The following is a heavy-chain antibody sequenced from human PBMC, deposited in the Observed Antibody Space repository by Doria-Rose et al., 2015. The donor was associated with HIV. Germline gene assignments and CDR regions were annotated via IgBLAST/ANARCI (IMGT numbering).Heavy chain of an antibody. CDR3: ARIPHYGLDFFIDV. Sequence: QVQLQESGPGLVKPSETLSLICSVSGDSIRSYYWSWIRQPPGKGLEWIAYMFDGGATKSNPSLKSRVTISVDTSKNQFSLNLTSVTAADTAVYFCARIPHYGLDFFIDVWGRGTAVTVSS. V-gene: IGHV4-59*08. D-gene: IGHD3-3*01. J-gene: IGHJ6*02. CDR1: GDSIRSYY. CDR2: MFDGGAT.